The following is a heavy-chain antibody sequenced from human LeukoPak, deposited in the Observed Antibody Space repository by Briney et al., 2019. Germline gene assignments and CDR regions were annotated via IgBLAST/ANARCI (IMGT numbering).Heavy chain of an antibody. CDR2: INSDGSST. Sequence: GGSLRLSCAASGFTFSSYWMHWVRQAPGKGLVWVSRINSDGSSTTYADSVKGRFTISRDNAKNMLYLQVNSLRAEDTAVYYCATRQGGNPAYWGQGTLVTVSS. J-gene: IGHJ4*02. CDR1: GFTFSSYW. D-gene: IGHD1-14*01. CDR3: ATRQGGNPAY. V-gene: IGHV3-74*01.